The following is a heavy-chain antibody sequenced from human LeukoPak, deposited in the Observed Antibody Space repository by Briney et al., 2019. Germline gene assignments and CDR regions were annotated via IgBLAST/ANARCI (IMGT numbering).Heavy chain of an antibody. J-gene: IGHJ6*03. Sequence: GGSLRLSCEASGFTFNSYEMNWVRQAPGKGLEWISYISNSGTSIYYSDSVKGRFTISRDNAKNSLYLQMNSLRAEDTAVYYCAKWGSSWYSDYYYYMDVWGKGTTVTISS. D-gene: IGHD6-13*01. CDR3: AKWGSSWYSDYYYYMDV. CDR1: GFTFNSYE. CDR2: ISNSGTSI. V-gene: IGHV3-48*03.